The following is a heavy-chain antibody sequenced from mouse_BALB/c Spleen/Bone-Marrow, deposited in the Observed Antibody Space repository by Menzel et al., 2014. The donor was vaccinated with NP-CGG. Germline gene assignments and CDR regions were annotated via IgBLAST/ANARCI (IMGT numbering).Heavy chain of an antibody. CDR2: IRNKAYGYTA. V-gene: IGHV7-3*02. D-gene: IGHD4-1*01. J-gene: IGHJ2*01. CDR1: GFTFTDYY. Sequence: DVMLVESAGGLVQPEGSLRLSCATSGFTFTDYYMNWVRQPPGKALEWLGFIRNKAYGYTAEYSASVKGRFTVSRDNSQSILYLQRNTRRAEDSATYYCARDMGGILVDYWCQGTPLTVSS. CDR3: ARDMGGILVDY.